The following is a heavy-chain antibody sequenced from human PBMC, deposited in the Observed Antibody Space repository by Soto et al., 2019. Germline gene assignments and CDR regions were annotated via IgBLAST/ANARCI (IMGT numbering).Heavy chain of an antibody. D-gene: IGHD3-22*01. V-gene: IGHV3-15*01. CDR3: AKPLSPFSSSYIDY. Sequence: KPGGSLRLSCVASGFTFTNAWMHWVRQAPGKGLEWVGRIRSKSDGGTTDYAAPVNGRFTISRDDSKNTLYLQMDSLKTEDTAMYYCAKPLSPFSSSYIDYWAQGTLVTVS. CDR1: GFTFTNAW. CDR2: IRSKSDGGTT. J-gene: IGHJ4*02.